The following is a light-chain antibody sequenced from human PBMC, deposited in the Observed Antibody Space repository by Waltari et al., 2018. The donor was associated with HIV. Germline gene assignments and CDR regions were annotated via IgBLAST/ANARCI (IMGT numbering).Light chain of an antibody. CDR2: SDN. CDR3: AAWDDSLDAWV. Sequence: QSVLTQPPSASGTPGKRVTISCSASSSNIGSTSVNWFQQVPGTAPKLLMYSDNQRPSGVPDRFAGSKSGTSASLAISGLQSEDEADYYCAAWDDSLDAWVFGGGTRLTVL. J-gene: IGLJ3*02. CDR1: SSNIGSTS. V-gene: IGLV1-44*01.